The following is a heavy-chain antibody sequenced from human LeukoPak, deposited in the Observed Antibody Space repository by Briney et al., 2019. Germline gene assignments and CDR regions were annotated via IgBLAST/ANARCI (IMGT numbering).Heavy chain of an antibody. V-gene: IGHV1-2*02. CDR2: INPNSGGT. CDR1: GYTFTGYY. CDR3: ARASSDRGYSYGTGDY. Sequence: GASVKVSCKASGYTFTGYYMHWVRQAPGQGLEWMGWINPNSGGTNYAQKFQGRVTMTRDTSISTAYMELSRLRSDDTAVYYCARASSDRGYSYGTGDYWGQGTLVTVSS. J-gene: IGHJ4*02. D-gene: IGHD5-18*01.